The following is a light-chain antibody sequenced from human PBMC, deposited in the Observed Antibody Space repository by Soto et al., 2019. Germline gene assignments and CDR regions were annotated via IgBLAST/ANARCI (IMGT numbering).Light chain of an antibody. J-gene: IGKJ4*01. CDR2: GAS. CDR1: QSVSSSY. V-gene: IGKV3-20*01. Sequence: EIVLTQSPGTLSLSPGEGATLSCRASQSVSSSYLAWYQQKPGQAPRLLIYGASSRATGIPDRFSGSGSGTVFTLTISRLQPEDFAVYYCQQYGSSPGTFGGGTKVEIK. CDR3: QQYGSSPGT.